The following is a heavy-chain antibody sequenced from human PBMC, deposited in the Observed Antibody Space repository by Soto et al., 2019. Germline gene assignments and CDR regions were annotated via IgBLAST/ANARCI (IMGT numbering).Heavy chain of an antibody. J-gene: IGHJ4*02. Sequence: GGSLRLSCAASGFTFSSYAMSWVRQAPGKGLEWVSAISGSGGSTYYADSVKGRFTISRDNSKNTLYLQMNSLRAGDTAVYYCAKDLVTYYYDSSGYRRLFDYWGQGTLVTVPS. D-gene: IGHD3-22*01. CDR1: GFTFSSYA. CDR3: AKDLVTYYYDSSGYRRLFDY. CDR2: ISGSGGST. V-gene: IGHV3-23*01.